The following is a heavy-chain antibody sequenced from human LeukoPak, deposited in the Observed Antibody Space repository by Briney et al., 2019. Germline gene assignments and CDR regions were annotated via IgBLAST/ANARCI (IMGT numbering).Heavy chain of an antibody. D-gene: IGHD3-10*01. J-gene: IGHJ4*02. CDR2: INPRGGST. V-gene: IGHV1-46*01. Sequence: ASVKVSCKASGYTFTSFYMHWVRQAPGQGLEWMGIINPRGGSTSYAQKFQGRVTMTRDTSTSTVYMELSSLRSEDTAVYYRARDLGEYWGFDYWGQGTLVTVSS. CDR3: ARDLGEYWGFDY. CDR1: GYTFTSFY.